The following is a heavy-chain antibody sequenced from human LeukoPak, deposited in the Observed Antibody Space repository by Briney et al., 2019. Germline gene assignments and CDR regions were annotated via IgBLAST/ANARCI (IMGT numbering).Heavy chain of an antibody. CDR1: GFTFSSYE. CDR3: ARDSGGSSPFDY. CDR2: ISNSGSTI. J-gene: IGHJ4*02. Sequence: GGSLRLSCAASGFTFSSYEMHWVRQAPGKGLEWVSYISNSGSTIHYADSVKGRFTISRDNAKNSLYLQMNSLRAEDTAVYYCARDSGGSSPFDYWGQGTLVTVSS. V-gene: IGHV3-48*03. D-gene: IGHD2-15*01.